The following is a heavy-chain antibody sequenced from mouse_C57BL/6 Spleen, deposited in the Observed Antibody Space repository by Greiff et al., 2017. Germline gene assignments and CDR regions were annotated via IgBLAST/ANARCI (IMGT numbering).Heavy chain of an antibody. CDR3: TGDYYGSTHYYAMDY. Sequence: VQLQQSGAELVRPGASVTLSCKASGYTFTDYEMHWVKQTPVHGLEWIGAIDPETGGTAYNQKFKGKAILTADKSSSTAYMELRCLTSEDSAVYYCTGDYYGSTHYYAMDYWGQGTSVTVSS. CDR2: IDPETGGT. J-gene: IGHJ4*01. CDR1: GYTFTDYE. V-gene: IGHV1-15*01. D-gene: IGHD1-1*01.